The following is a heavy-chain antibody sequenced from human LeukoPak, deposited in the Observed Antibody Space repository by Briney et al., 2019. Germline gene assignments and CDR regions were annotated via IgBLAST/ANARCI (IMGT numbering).Heavy chain of an antibody. CDR3: AKDYLGASHTFDI. CDR2: ISYDGSNK. J-gene: IGHJ3*02. CDR1: GFSFSSYG. Sequence: GRSLRLSCAASGFSFSSYGMHWVRQAPGKGLEWMAVISYDGSNKHYADPVKGRFTISRDTSKNALYLQMNSLRGEDTAVYYCAKDYLGASHTFDIWGQGTMVTVSS. D-gene: IGHD1-26*01. V-gene: IGHV3-30*18.